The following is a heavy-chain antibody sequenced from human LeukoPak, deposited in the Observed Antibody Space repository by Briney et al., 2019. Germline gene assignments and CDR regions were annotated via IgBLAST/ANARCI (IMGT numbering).Heavy chain of an antibody. CDR1: GGSISSYY. Sequence: SETLSLTCTVSGGSISSYYWSWIRQPPGKGLEWIGYIYYSGSTNYNPSLKSRVTISVDTSKNQFSLKLSSVTAADTAVYYCARGQWLFPFDYWGQGTLVTVSS. V-gene: IGHV4-59*01. J-gene: IGHJ4*02. CDR3: ARGQWLFPFDY. D-gene: IGHD6-19*01. CDR2: IYYSGST.